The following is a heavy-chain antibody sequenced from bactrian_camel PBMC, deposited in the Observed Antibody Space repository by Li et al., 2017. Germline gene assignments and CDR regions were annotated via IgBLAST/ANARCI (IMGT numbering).Heavy chain of an antibody. J-gene: IGHJ4*01. D-gene: IGHD3*01. V-gene: IGHV3S55*01. CDR1: GYRYASYC. CDR3: APDSSPQMGCY. CDR2: ISTDGIP. Sequence: HVQLVESGGGSVQAGGSLRLSCAASGYRYASYCMAWFRQAPGKEREGVASISTDGIPTYADSVKGRFTISQNNAKTTTWLQMNNLKLDDMAMYYCAPDSSPQMGCYWTRGTQVTVS.